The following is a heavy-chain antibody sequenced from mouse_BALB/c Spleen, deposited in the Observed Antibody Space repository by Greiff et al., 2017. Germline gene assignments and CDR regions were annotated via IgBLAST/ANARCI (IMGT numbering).Heavy chain of an antibody. Sequence: VQVVESGPGLVAPSQSLSITCTVSGFSLTGYGVNWVRQPPGKGLEWLGMIWGDGSTDYNSALKSRLSISKDNSKSQVFFKMNSLQANDTAIYYCARAGGDFDYWGQGTTLTVSS. CDR2: IWGDGST. J-gene: IGHJ2*01. V-gene: IGHV2-6-7*01. CDR1: GFSLTGYG. CDR3: ARAGGDFDY.